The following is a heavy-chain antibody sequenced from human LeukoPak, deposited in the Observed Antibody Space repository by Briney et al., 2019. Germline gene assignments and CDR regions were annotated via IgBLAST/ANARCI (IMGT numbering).Heavy chain of an antibody. Sequence: TSETLSLTCTVSGGSINSGSCYWSWIRQPAGKGLEWIGRIYISGRTNYNPSLKSRVTISVDTSKNQFSLKLNSVTAADTAVYYCARNQGSGWYNWFDPWGQGTLVTVSS. J-gene: IGHJ5*02. CDR3: ARNQGSGWYNWFDP. D-gene: IGHD6-19*01. CDR2: IYISGRT. V-gene: IGHV4-61*02. CDR1: GGSINSGSCY.